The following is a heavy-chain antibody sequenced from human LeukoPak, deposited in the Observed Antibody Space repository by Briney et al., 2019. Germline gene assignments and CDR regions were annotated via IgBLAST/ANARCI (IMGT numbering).Heavy chain of an antibody. CDR3: ARGGAGATKDDTFDI. CDR2: ISSRSSVI. Sequence: GGSLRLPCAASGFTFSSYSMNWVRQAPGRGLEWVSSISSRSSVIFYADSVKGRFTISRDNAENSLYLQMISLRAEDTAVYYCARGGAGATKDDTFDIWGQGTMVTVSS. J-gene: IGHJ3*02. CDR1: GFTFSSYS. D-gene: IGHD1-26*01. V-gene: IGHV3-21*01.